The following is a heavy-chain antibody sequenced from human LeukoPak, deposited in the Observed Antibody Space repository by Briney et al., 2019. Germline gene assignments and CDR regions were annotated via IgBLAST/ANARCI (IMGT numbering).Heavy chain of an antibody. CDR3: AKHYMGSYDNRGLDY. Sequence: PSETLSLTCTVSGGSISSSRYYWGWIRQPPGKGLEWLGSIYYTGHTYYNPSVESRVTMSVDTSRNQFSLKVSSVTAADTAIYYCAKHYMGSYDNRGLDYWGQGTLVTVSS. CDR1: GGSISSSRYY. V-gene: IGHV4-39*01. CDR2: IYYTGHT. J-gene: IGHJ4*02. D-gene: IGHD3-10*01.